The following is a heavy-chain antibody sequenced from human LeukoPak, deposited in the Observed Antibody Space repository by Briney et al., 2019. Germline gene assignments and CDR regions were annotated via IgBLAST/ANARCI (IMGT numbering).Heavy chain of an antibody. J-gene: IGHJ4*02. D-gene: IGHD3-3*01. V-gene: IGHV3-23*01. CDR1: GFTFSTYA. CDR3: AKDLVDYDFWSGYSTDF. CDR2: ISASGGGT. Sequence: GGSLRLSCAASGFTFSTYAMSWVRQAPGKGLEWVSGISASGGGTHYADSVKGRFTTSRDNSKNTLFLQMNSLRAEDTAVYYCAKDLVDYDFWSGYSTDFWGQGTLVTVSS.